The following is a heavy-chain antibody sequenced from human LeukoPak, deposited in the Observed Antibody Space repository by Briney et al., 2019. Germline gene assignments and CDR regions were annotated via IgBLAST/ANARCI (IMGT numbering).Heavy chain of an antibody. J-gene: IGHJ1*01. V-gene: IGHV1-18*01. D-gene: IGHD3-22*01. CDR3: ARVPGYDKFGRGCFQH. CDR1: GYTFTSYG. Sequence: ASVKVSCKASGYTFTSYGISWVRQAPGQGLEWMGWISAYNGNTNYAQKLQGRVTMTTDTSTSTAYMELRSLRSDDTAVYYCARVPGYDKFGRGCFQHWGQGTLVTVSS. CDR2: ISAYNGNT.